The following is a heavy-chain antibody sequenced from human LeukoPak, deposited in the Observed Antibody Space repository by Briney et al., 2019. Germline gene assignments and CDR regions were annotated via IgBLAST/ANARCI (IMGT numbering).Heavy chain of an antibody. CDR3: ARGAYCSSTSCRDSYYYGMDV. CDR2: INPSCGST. D-gene: IGHD2-2*01. J-gene: IGHJ6*02. V-gene: IGHV1-46*01. Sequence: ASVNVSCKASGYTFTIYYMHWVRQAPGQGLEGMGIINPSCGSTSYAQKFQGRVTMTRDTSTSTVYMELSSLRSEDTAVYYCARGAYCSSTSCRDSYYYGMDVWGQGTTVTVSS. CDR1: GYTFTIYY.